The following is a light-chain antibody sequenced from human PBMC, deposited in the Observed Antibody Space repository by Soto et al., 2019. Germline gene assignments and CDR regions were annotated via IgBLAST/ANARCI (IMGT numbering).Light chain of an antibody. CDR3: TSYARSNSVI. CDR2: EVR. CDR1: SSDPATDKY. V-gene: IGLV2-8*01. J-gene: IGLJ2*01. Sequence: QAALTQPPSASGSPGQSVTISCTGTSSDPATDKYVSWYLQHPGKAPKVMIYEVRKRPSGVPDRFSGSKSGNTASLTVSGLQAEDEADYYCTSYARSNSVIFGGGTKLAVL.